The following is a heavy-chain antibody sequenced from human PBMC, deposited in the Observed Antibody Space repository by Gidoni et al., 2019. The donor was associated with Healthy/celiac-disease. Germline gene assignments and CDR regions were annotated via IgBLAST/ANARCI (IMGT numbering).Heavy chain of an antibody. CDR3: ARERGNIVGATWGYYFDY. V-gene: IGHV4-31*03. Sequence: HLQGSGPGLVQPSQTLSRTCTVSGGSIRSGCYYWSWIRQHPGKGLEGIGYIYYSGSTYYNPSLTSRVTISVDTSKNKFSLKLSSVTAADTAVYYCARERGNIVGATWGYYFDYWGQGTLVTVSS. CDR1: GGSIRSGCYY. J-gene: IGHJ4*02. D-gene: IGHD1-26*01. CDR2: IYYSGST.